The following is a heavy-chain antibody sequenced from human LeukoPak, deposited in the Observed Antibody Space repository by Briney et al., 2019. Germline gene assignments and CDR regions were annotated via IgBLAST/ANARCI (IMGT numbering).Heavy chain of an antibody. Sequence: ASVKVSCKASGYTFTSYGISWVRQAPGQGLEWMGIINPSGGSTSYAQKFQGRVTMTRDMSTSTVYMELSSLRSEDTAVYYCAREASISGIVGATGAFDYWGQGTLVTVSS. J-gene: IGHJ4*02. V-gene: IGHV1-46*01. D-gene: IGHD1-26*01. CDR3: AREASISGIVGATGAFDY. CDR2: INPSGGST. CDR1: GYTFTSYG.